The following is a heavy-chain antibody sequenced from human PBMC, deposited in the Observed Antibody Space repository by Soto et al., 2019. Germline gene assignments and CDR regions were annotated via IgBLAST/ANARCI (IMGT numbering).Heavy chain of an antibody. CDR1: GFTFSSYW. Sequence: GGSLRLSCAASGFTFSSYWMSWVRQAPGKGLEWVANIKQDGSEKYYVDSVKGRFTISRDNAKNSLYLQMNSLRAEDAAVYYCARGGTWGRGAFDIWGQGTMVTVSS. V-gene: IGHV3-7*03. CDR3: ARGGTWGRGAFDI. CDR2: IKQDGSEK. D-gene: IGHD1-1*01. J-gene: IGHJ3*02.